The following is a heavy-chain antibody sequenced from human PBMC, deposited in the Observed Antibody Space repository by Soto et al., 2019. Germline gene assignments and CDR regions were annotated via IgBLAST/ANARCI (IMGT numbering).Heavy chain of an antibody. D-gene: IGHD1-1*01. J-gene: IGHJ6*02. Sequence: EVQLVESGGGLVQPGGSLRLSCAASGFTFSSYWMSWVRQAPGKGLEWVANIKQDGSEKYYVDSVKGRFTISRDNAKNSLYLQMNSLRAEDTAVYYCARASSWVEPGPYGMDVWGQGTTVTVSS. CDR2: IKQDGSEK. CDR3: ARASSWVEPGPYGMDV. V-gene: IGHV3-7*03. CDR1: GFTFSSYW.